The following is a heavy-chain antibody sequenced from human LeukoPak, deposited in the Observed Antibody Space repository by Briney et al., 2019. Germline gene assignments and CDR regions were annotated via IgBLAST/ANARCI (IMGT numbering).Heavy chain of an antibody. Sequence: SETLSLTCTVSGGSISSSSYYWGWIRQPPGKGLEWIGSIYYSGSTYYNPSLKSRVTISVDTYKNQFSLKLSSVTAADTAVYYCARHRCSSTSCYARPHYYYYYGMDVWGQGTTVTVSS. D-gene: IGHD2-2*01. CDR1: GGSISSSSYY. V-gene: IGHV4-39*01. CDR2: IYYSGST. J-gene: IGHJ6*02. CDR3: ARHRCSSTSCYARPHYYYYYGMDV.